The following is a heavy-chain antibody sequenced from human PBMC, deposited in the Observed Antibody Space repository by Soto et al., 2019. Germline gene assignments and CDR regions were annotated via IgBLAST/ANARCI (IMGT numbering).Heavy chain of an antibody. Sequence: GGSLRLSCAASGFTFSSYAMSWVRQAPGKGLEWVSAISGSGGSTYYADSVKGRFTISRDNSKNTLYLQMNSLRAEDTAVYYCAKVRGSGSYQLDAFDIWGQGTMVTVSS. J-gene: IGHJ3*02. D-gene: IGHD3-10*01. CDR3: AKVRGSGSYQLDAFDI. V-gene: IGHV3-23*01. CDR1: GFTFSSYA. CDR2: ISGSGGST.